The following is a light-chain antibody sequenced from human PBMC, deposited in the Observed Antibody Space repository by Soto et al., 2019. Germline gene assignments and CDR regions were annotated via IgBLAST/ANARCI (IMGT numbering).Light chain of an antibody. Sequence: DIQMTPSPSSLSASVGDRVTITCQASQGIKSWVAWYRQKPGKAPELLILGASSLQRGVPSRFSGSGSGTDFTVTINSVQPEDFATYYCQQADSFPITFGQGTRLEIK. J-gene: IGKJ5*01. CDR2: GAS. V-gene: IGKV1-12*01. CDR3: QQADSFPIT. CDR1: QGIKSW.